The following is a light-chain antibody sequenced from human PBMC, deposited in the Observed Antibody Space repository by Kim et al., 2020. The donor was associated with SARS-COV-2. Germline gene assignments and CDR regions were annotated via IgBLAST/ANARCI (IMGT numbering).Light chain of an antibody. CDR2: QDS. V-gene: IGLV3-1*01. CDR3: QAWDSSTVV. CDR1: KLGDKY. Sequence: SYELTQPPSVSVSPGQTASITCSGDKLGDKYACWYQQKPGQSPVLVIYQDSKRPSGIPERFSGSNSGNTATLTISGTQSMDEADYYSQAWDSSTVVFGGGTQLTV. J-gene: IGLJ2*01.